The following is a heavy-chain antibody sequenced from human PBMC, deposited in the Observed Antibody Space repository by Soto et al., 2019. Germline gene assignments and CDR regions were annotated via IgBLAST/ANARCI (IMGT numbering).Heavy chain of an antibody. CDR1: GYTFSSYY. CDR2: INPSGGTT. CDR3: ARAGTSGRRFDY. J-gene: IGHJ4*02. V-gene: IGHV1-46*03. Sequence: ASVKVSCKASGYTFSSYYIHWVRQAPGQGLEWMGIINPSGGTTSYAQKFQGRVTMARDTSTNIVYMELSSLRSEDTAVYSCARAGTSGRRFDYWGQGTQVTVSS. D-gene: IGHD2-8*01.